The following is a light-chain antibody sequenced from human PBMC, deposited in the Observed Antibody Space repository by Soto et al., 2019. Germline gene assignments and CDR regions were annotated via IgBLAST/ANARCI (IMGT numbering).Light chain of an antibody. CDR3: AAWDDSLNGPV. CDR1: SSNIGSNT. Sequence: QSVLTQPPSASGTSGQRVTISCSGSSSNIGSNTVNWDQQLPGTAPKLLIYSNNQRPSGVPDRFSGSKSGTSASLAISGLQSEDEADYYCAAWDDSLNGPVFGGGTKLTVL. J-gene: IGLJ2*01. CDR2: SNN. V-gene: IGLV1-44*01.